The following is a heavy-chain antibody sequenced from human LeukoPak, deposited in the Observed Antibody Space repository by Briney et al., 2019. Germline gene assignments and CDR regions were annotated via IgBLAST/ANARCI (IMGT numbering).Heavy chain of an antibody. CDR3: CRKQGGALSIGRGDTCCLEAFHV. Sequence: GGSLTLSCPASLFASTAVVVTSVPQAPGKGLEWVSSLSDSGGSTYYADSVKGRFTISRDNSKNTLFVQINSLRAEDTAIEYCCRKQGGALSIGRGDTCCLEAFHVWGQGTMVTVSS. CDR1: LFASTAVV. D-gene: IGHD1-14*01. CDR2: LSDSGGST. V-gene: IGHV3-23*01. J-gene: IGHJ3*01.